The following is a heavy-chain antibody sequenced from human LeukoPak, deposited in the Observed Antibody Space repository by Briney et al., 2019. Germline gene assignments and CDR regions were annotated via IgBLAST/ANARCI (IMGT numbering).Heavy chain of an antibody. J-gene: IGHJ4*02. Sequence: SETLSLTCTVSGGSIGRDYWSWIRQPPGKGLEWIGYIYYTGSTNYNPSLKSRVTISVDTSKNQFSLKLNSGTAADTAVYYCARDRPGGSSLDYWGQGTLVTVSS. CDR1: GGSIGRDY. D-gene: IGHD6-13*01. V-gene: IGHV4-59*01. CDR2: IYYTGST. CDR3: ARDRPGGSSLDY.